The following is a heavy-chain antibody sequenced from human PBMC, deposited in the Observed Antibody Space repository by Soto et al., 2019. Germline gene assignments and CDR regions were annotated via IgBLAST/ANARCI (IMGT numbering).Heavy chain of an antibody. J-gene: IGHJ6*02. CDR1: GGSISSGGYY. D-gene: IGHD4-4*01. CDR2: IYYSGST. Sequence: SETLSLTCTVSGGSISSGGYYWSWIRQHPGKGLEWIGYIYYSGSTYYNPSLKSRVTISVDTSKNQFSLKLSSVTAADTAVYYCARAVTTAGVDIYYYYGMEVWGQGTTVTVSS. V-gene: IGHV4-31*03. CDR3: ARAVTTAGVDIYYYYGMEV.